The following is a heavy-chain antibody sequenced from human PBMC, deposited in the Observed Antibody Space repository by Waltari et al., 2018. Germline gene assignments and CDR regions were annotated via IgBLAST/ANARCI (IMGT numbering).Heavy chain of an antibody. V-gene: IGHV3-7*01. CDR1: GFDFRNFW. CDR3: VRVGEENSNSQYRWFDA. D-gene: IGHD3-16*02. J-gene: IGHJ5*02. Sequence: DVQLVESGGGLVQPGGSLRLSCVVSGFDFRNFWMIWARQAPGKGLGWVANIKKDGSEIHYVDSVKGRFTISRDNAKKSVYLQMNSLRVEDTAVYFCVRVGEENSNSQYRWFDAWGQGSLVTVSS. CDR2: IKKDGSEI.